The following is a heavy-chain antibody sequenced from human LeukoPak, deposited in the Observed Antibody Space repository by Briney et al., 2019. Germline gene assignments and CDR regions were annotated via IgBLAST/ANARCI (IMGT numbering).Heavy chain of an antibody. V-gene: IGHV1-18*01. Sequence: ASVKVSCKASGYTFTSYGISWVRQAPGQGLEWMGWISAYNGNTNYAQKLQGRVTMTTDTSTSTAYMELRSLRSDDTAVYYCARDVRTTGTTWAPYYWGQGTLVTVSS. CDR2: ISAYNGNT. D-gene: IGHD1-1*01. CDR3: ARDVRTTGTTWAPYY. J-gene: IGHJ4*02. CDR1: GYTFTSYG.